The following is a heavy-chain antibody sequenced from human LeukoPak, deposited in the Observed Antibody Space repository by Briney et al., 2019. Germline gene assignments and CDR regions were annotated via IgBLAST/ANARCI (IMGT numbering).Heavy chain of an antibody. J-gene: IGHJ6*03. Sequence: PGGTLRLSCAASRFTFSSYGMHWVRQAPGKGLEWVAVILYDGSNKYYADSVKGRFTISRDNSKNTLYLQMNSLRAEDTAVYYCARDGIQLWSVRGYYYYYMDVWGKGTTVTVSS. V-gene: IGHV3-30*03. CDR3: ARDGIQLWSVRGYYYYYMDV. CDR1: RFTFSSYG. CDR2: ILYDGSNK. D-gene: IGHD5-18*01.